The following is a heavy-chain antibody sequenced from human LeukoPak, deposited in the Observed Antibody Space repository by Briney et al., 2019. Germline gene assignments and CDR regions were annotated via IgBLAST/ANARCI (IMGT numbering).Heavy chain of an antibody. CDR1: GFTLSSYW. V-gene: IGHV3-74*01. CDR3: LGITFGY. Sequence: GGALRLSCAASGFTLSSYWMQWVRQVPGEGLVGVSRIKSDGSITSYAHFAKGRFSISRDNAKITLELEMNNLIYEYTAVYYCLGITFGYWGQGTLVTVSS. J-gene: IGHJ4*02. D-gene: IGHD1-14*01. CDR2: IKSDGSIT.